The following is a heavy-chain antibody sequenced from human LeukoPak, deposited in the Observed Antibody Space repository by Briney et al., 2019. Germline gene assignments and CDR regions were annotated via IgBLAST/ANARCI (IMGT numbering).Heavy chain of an antibody. D-gene: IGHD5-12*01. Sequence: PSGTLSLTCAVSGGSISSNNWWNWVRQPPGKGLEWIGEIFHNGITNYNPSLKGRVTISLDKSKNQFSLMLNSVTAADTAIYYCARGGGYYFDYWGQGTLVTVSS. J-gene: IGHJ4*02. V-gene: IGHV4-4*02. CDR3: ARGGGYYFDY. CDR1: GGSISSNNW. CDR2: IFHNGIT.